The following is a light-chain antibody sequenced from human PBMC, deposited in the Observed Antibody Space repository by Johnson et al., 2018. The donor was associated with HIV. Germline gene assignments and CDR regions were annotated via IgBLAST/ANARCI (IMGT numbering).Light chain of an antibody. CDR2: ENN. V-gene: IGLV1-51*02. CDR1: GSNIGNNY. Sequence: QSVLTQPPSVSAAPGQKVTISCSGSGSNIGNNYVSWYRQLPGTAPKLLIYENNKRPSGIPDRFSGSKSGTSATLGIAGLQTGDEADYYCGTWDNSLTTGARFGTVTKVTVL. CDR3: GTWDNSLTTGAR. J-gene: IGLJ1*01.